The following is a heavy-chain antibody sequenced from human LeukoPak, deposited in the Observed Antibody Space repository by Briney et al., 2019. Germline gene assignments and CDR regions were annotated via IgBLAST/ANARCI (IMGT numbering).Heavy chain of an antibody. CDR1: GGSINSANYY. J-gene: IGHJ3*02. Sequence: PSETLSLTCTVSGGSINSANYYWGWTRQPPGKGLEWIGSIYYSGSAYYSSSLKSRVTISVDTSKNQFSLKLSSVTAADTAVYYCARDSVGATWHDAFDIWGQGTMATVSS. CDR3: ARDSVGATWHDAFDI. D-gene: IGHD1-26*01. V-gene: IGHV4-39*07. CDR2: IYYSGSA.